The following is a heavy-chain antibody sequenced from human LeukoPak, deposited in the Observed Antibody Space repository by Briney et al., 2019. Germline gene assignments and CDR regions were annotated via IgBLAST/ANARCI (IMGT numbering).Heavy chain of an antibody. CDR1: GGSISSYY. CDR3: ARGAPVYSSGVNLFDH. D-gene: IGHD6-19*01. Sequence: SETLSLTCTVSGGSISSYYWSWIRQPPGKGLEWIGYIYYSGSTNYNPSLKSRVTISVDTSKNQFSLKLSSVTAADTAVYYCARGAPVYSSGVNLFDHWGQGTLVTVSS. CDR2: IYYSGST. J-gene: IGHJ4*02. V-gene: IGHV4-59*01.